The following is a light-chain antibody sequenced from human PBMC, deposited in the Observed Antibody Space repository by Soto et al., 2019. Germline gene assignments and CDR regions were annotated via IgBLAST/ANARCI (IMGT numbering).Light chain of an antibody. CDR3: MQSAQPPRT. J-gene: IGKJ5*01. Sequence: DSEVTQSTLSQRVSPREPASISFRASQSLFYSNVYNYLDWYLQKPGQSPQLLIYFGFNRASGVPDRFSGSGSGTDFTLKISILEAEDVAIYYCMQSAQPPRTFGQGTRLDIK. V-gene: IGKV2-28*01. CDR1: QSLFYSNVYNY. CDR2: FGF.